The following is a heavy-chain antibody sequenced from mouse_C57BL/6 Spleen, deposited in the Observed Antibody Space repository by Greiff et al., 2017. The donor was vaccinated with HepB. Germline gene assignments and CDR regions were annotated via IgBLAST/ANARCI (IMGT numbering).Heavy chain of an antibody. CDR2: IDPSDSYT. CDR1: GYTFTSYW. CDR3: ARGGGYLDY. J-gene: IGHJ2*01. V-gene: IGHV1-50*01. Sequence: VQLQQPGAELVKPGASVKLSCKASGYTFTSYWMQWVKQRPGQGLEWIGEIDPSDSYTNYNQKFKGKATLTVDTSSSTAYMQLSSLTSEDSAVYYCARGGGYLDYWGQGTTLTVSS.